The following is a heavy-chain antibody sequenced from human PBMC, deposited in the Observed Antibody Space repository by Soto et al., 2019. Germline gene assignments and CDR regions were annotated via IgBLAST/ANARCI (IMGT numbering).Heavy chain of an antibody. CDR3: AKGRHGDIVATS. D-gene: IGHD5-12*01. CDR1: GFTFSSYG. V-gene: IGHV3-30*18. CDR2: ISYDGSNK. J-gene: IGHJ4*02. Sequence: PGGSLRLSCAASGFTFSSYGMHWVRRAPGKGLEWVAVISYDGSNKYYADSVKGRFTISRDNSKNTLYLQMNSLRAEDTAVYYCAKGRHGDIVATSWGQGTLVTVSS.